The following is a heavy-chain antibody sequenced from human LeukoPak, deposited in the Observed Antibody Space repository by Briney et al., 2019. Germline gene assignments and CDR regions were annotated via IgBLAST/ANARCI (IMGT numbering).Heavy chain of an antibody. Sequence: NTSETLSLTCTVSRGSVSSSTYYWSWVRQPPGKGLEWIASIYYTGSTYYNPSLKSRVTISLDMSKNEFSLKLTSVTAADTAVYYCARGWLIVAPGVYYFEDWGQGTLVTVSS. J-gene: IGHJ4*02. CDR2: IYYTGST. CDR1: RGSVSSSTYY. D-gene: IGHD5-12*01. CDR3: ARGWLIVAPGVYYFED. V-gene: IGHV4-39*07.